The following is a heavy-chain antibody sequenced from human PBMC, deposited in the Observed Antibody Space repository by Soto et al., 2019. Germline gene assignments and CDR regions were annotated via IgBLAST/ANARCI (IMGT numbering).Heavy chain of an antibody. V-gene: IGHV1-69*06. J-gene: IGHJ6*02. CDR2: IIPIFGTA. Sequence: AASVKVSCKASGGTFSSYAISWVRQAPGQGLEWMGGIIPIFGTANYAQKFQGRVTITADKSTSTAYMELSSLRSEDTAVYYCARVVMTTVLTGNYYYYGMDVWGQGTTVTVSS. CDR1: GGTFSSYA. CDR3: ARVVMTTVLTGNYYYYGMDV. D-gene: IGHD4-17*01.